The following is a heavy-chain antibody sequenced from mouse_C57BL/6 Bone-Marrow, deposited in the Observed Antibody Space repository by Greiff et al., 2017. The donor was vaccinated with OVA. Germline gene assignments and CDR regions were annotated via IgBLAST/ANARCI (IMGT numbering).Heavy chain of an antibody. CDR1: GFTFSNYW. CDR3: TARGYFDV. Sequence: EVQLQESGGGLVQPGGSMKLSCVASGFTFSNYWMNWVRQSPEKGLEWVAQIRLKSDNYATHYAESVKGRFTISRDDSKSSVYLQMNNLRAEDTGIYYCTARGYFDVWGTGTTVTVSS. J-gene: IGHJ1*03. V-gene: IGHV6-3*01. CDR2: IRLKSDNYAT.